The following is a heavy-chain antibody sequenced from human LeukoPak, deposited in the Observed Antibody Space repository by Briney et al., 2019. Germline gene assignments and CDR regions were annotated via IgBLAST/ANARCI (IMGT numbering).Heavy chain of an antibody. Sequence: SETLSLTCTVSGGSISSYYWSWIRQPPGKGLEWIGYIYYSGSTNYNPSLKSRVTISVDTSKNQFSLILTSVTAADTAVYYCARQTGAGLFILPGGQGTLVTVSS. V-gene: IGHV4-59*08. CDR2: IYYSGST. CDR1: GGSISSYY. D-gene: IGHD3-3*01. J-gene: IGHJ4*02. CDR3: ARQTGAGLFILP.